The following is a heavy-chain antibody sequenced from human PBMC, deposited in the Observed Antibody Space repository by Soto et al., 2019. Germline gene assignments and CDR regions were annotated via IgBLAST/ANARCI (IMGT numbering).Heavy chain of an antibody. J-gene: IGHJ4*02. CDR1: GYIFTSYW. D-gene: IGHD2-21*02. CDR3: ARLSSPYDNVAVTAIRNG. Sequence: PGESLKISCKGSGYIFTSYWIGWVRQMPGKGLEWVGIIYPGISDIRYSPSFQGQVTISADKSISTAYLQWSSLKASDTAMYYCARLSSPYDNVAVTAIRNGWGQGTLVTVSS. CDR2: IYPGISDI. V-gene: IGHV5-51*01.